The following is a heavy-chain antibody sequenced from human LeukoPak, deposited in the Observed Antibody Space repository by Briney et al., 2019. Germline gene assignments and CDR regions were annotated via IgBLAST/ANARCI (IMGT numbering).Heavy chain of an antibody. D-gene: IGHD3-3*01. CDR1: GYTFTGYY. J-gene: IGHJ5*02. CDR2: INPNSGGT. V-gene: IGHV1-2*06. Sequence: ASVKVSCKASGYTFTGYYMHWVRQAPGQGLEWMGRINPNSGGTNYAQKFQGRVTMTRDTSNSTAYMELSRLRSDDTAVYYCARHVEWLLPQYNWFDPWGQGTLVTVSS. CDR3: ARHVEWLLPQYNWFDP.